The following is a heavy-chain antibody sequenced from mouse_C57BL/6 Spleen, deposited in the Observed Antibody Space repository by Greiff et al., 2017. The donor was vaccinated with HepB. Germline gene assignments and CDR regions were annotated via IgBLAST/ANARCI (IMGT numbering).Heavy chain of an antibody. J-gene: IGHJ4*01. CDR1: GYTFTSYG. CDR3: ARDYYGSSQDYYAMDY. CDR2: IYPRSGNT. Sequence: VQLQQSGAELARPGASVKLSCKASGYTFTSYGISWVKQRTGQGLEWIGEIYPRSGNTYYNEKFKGKATLTADKSSSTAYMELRSLTSEDSAVYFCARDYYGSSQDYYAMDYWGQGTSVTVSS. D-gene: IGHD1-1*01. V-gene: IGHV1-81*01.